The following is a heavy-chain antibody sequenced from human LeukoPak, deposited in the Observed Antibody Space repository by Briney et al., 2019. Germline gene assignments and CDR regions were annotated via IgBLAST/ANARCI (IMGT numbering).Heavy chain of an antibody. D-gene: IGHD3-10*01. V-gene: IGHV3-21*01. Sequence: PGGSLRLSCAASGFPFSRYSMEWVRQGPGEGLEWGLSISSSRSYIYYAGSAKGRFTISRGNAKNSQYLQMNSLRAEDTAVYYCARDRDGSGSYYNVATGWFDPWGQGTLVTVSS. CDR2: ISSSRSYI. CDR1: GFPFSRYS. J-gene: IGHJ5*02. CDR3: ARDRDGSGSYYNVATGWFDP.